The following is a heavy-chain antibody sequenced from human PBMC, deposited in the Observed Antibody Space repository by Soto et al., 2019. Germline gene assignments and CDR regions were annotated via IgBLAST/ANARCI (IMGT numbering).Heavy chain of an antibody. D-gene: IGHD3-10*01. J-gene: IGHJ3*02. CDR2: IRSKAYGGTT. CDR1: GLTFGDYA. V-gene: IGHV3-49*03. Sequence: GGSLRLSWTASGLTFGDYAMSWFRQATGKGLEWVGFIRSKAYGGTTEYAASVKGRFTISRDDSKSIAYLQMNSLKTEDTAVYYCTRAAGPLWFGELMDAFDIWGQGTMVTVSS. CDR3: TRAAGPLWFGELMDAFDI.